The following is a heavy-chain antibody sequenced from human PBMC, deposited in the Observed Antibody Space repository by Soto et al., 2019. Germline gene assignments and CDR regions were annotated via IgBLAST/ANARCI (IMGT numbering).Heavy chain of an antibody. Sequence: SATLSLTCTVSGGSISSGGYYWGWIRQPPGKGLEWIGSIYYSGSTYYNPSLKSRVTISVDTSKNQFSLKLSSVTAADTAVYYCARRGLHCSGGSCYHLFDPWGQGTLVTVS. J-gene: IGHJ5*02. CDR3: ARRGLHCSGGSCYHLFDP. V-gene: IGHV4-39*01. D-gene: IGHD2-15*01. CDR1: GGSISSGGYY. CDR2: IYYSGST.